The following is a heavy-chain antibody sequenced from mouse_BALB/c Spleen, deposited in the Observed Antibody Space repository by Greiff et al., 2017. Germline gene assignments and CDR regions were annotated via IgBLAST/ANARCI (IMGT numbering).Heavy chain of an antibody. J-gene: IGHJ3*01. Sequence: DVKLVESGGGLVQPGGSRKLSCAASGFTFSSFGMHWVRQAPEKGLEWVAYISSGSSTIYYADTVKGRFTISRDNPKNTLFLQMTSLRSEDTAMYYCARSDGNYDTWFAYWGQGTLVTVSA. CDR1: GFTFSSFG. V-gene: IGHV5-17*02. CDR2: ISSGSSTI. CDR3: ARSDGNYDTWFAY. D-gene: IGHD2-1*01.